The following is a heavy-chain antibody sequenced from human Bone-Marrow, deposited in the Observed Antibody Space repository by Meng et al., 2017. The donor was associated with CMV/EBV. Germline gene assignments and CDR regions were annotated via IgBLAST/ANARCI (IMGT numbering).Heavy chain of an antibody. V-gene: IGHV4-61*01. J-gene: IGHJ3*02. CDR3: ARDILEHNAFDM. CDR2: ISYIGST. Sequence: SETLSLTCTISGGSVSSGLYYWTWLRQPPGKGLEWIGYISYIGSTNYNPSLKIRVTISVDTPKNQFSLKLSSVNAADTVVYYCARDILEHNAFDMWGQGTMVTVSS. D-gene: IGHD1/OR15-1a*01. CDR1: GGSVSSGLYY.